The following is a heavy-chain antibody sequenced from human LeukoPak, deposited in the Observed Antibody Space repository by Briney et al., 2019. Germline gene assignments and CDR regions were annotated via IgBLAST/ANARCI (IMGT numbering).Heavy chain of an antibody. V-gene: IGHV4-39*07. CDR2: IYYSGST. Sequence: SETLSLTCTVSGGSISSSSYYWGWIRQPPGKGLEWIGNIYYSGSTHYNPSLKSRLTISVDTSKNQFSLKLSSVTAADTAVYYCARDLRYDTSGYYSHTFDYWGQGTLVTVSS. CDR3: ARDLRYDTSGYYSHTFDY. CDR1: GGSISSSSYY. D-gene: IGHD3-22*01. J-gene: IGHJ4*02.